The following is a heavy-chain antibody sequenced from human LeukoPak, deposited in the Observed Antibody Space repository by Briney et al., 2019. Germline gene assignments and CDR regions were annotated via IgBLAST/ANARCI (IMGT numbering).Heavy chain of an antibody. V-gene: IGHV4-61*02. J-gene: IGHJ6*03. D-gene: IGHD3-9*01. CDR1: GGFISSGNYY. CDR2: IYTSGTT. CDR3: AREGIRYFDWFPIREYYYYYMDV. Sequence: PSETLSLTCTVSGGFISSGNYYYSWIRQPAGKGLEWLGRIYTSGTTNYNPSLKSRVTISVDTSKNQFSLKLSSVTAADTAVYYCAREGIRYFDWFPIREYYYYYMDVWGKGTTVTISS.